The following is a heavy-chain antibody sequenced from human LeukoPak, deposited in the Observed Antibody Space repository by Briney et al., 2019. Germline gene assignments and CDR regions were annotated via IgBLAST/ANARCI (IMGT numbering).Heavy chain of an antibody. CDR3: ARAVQLWFYDY. J-gene: IGHJ4*02. CDR1: GITFSDYY. V-gene: IGHV3-11*06. Sequence: GGSLRLSCAASGITFSDYYMSWIRQAPGKGLEWVSYISSSSSYTNYADSVKGRFTISRDNAKNSLYLQMNSLRAEDTAVYYCARAVQLWFYDYWGQGTLVTVSS. CDR2: ISSSSSYT. D-gene: IGHD5-18*01.